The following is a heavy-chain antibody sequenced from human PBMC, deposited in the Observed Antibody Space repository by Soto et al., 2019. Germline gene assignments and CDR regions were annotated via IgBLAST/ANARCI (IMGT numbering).Heavy chain of an antibody. CDR1: GGSISSGGYY. D-gene: IGHD5-12*01. J-gene: IGHJ4*02. V-gene: IGHV4-31*03. CDR3: ARFYDNSHFYS. Sequence: SETLSLTCTVSGGSISSGGYYWSWIRQHPGKGLEWIGYIYYSGSTYYNPSLKSRVTISVDTSKNQFSLKMYSVTAADTAIYYCARFYDNSHFYSCAQGTLVTVSS. CDR2: IYYSGST.